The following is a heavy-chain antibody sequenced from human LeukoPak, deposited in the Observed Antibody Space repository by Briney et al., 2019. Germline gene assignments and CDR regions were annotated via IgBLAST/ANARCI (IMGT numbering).Heavy chain of an antibody. CDR3: AKASWVSSADGVL. Sequence: GGSLRLSCAASGFTFSSYAMSWVRQAPARGLEWVSSLRGDGETFYADSVKGRFTLSRDESRNTVYLQMNNLRVEDTAEYFCAKASWVSSADGVLWGQGTLVTVSS. V-gene: IGHV3-23*01. J-gene: IGHJ4*02. CDR2: LRGDGET. CDR1: GFTFSSYA. D-gene: IGHD3-3*01.